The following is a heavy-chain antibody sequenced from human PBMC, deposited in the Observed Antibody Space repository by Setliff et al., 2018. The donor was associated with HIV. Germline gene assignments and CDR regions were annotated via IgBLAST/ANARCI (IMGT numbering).Heavy chain of an antibody. J-gene: IGHJ4*02. CDR3: AGERPPIEGWGDDFDS. CDR2: IYFRGNT. D-gene: IGHD3-10*01. CDR1: GASINNYY. Sequence: PSETLSLTCTVSGASINNYYWNWIRQPPGKGLEGIGYIYFRGNTSYNPTLNYRGTCYYSPSLKGRVSISVDTSKNQLSLHLNSVTAADPSVYFCAGERPPIEGWGDDFDSWGQGTLVTVSS. V-gene: IGHV4-59*01.